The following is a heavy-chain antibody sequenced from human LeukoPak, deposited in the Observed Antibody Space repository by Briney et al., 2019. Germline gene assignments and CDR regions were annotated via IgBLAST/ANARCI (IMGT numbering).Heavy chain of an antibody. CDR3: ARPGIDYYDSSEGPHFDY. CDR2: ISGSGGST. D-gene: IGHD3-22*01. V-gene: IGHV3-23*01. Sequence: PGGSLRLSCAASGFTFSSYAMSWVRQAPGKGLEWVSAISGSGGSTYYADSVKGRFAISRDNSKNTLYLQMNSLRAEDTAVYYCARPGIDYYDSSEGPHFDYWGQGTLVTVSS. J-gene: IGHJ4*02. CDR1: GFTFSSYA.